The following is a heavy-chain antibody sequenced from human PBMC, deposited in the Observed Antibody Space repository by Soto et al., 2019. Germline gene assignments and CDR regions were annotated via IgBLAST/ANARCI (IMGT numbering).Heavy chain of an antibody. CDR2: ISSSGSTI. V-gene: IGHV3-11*01. D-gene: IGHD5-18*01. CDR3: ARHLPRIQLRYYYGMDV. J-gene: IGHJ6*02. Sequence: GGSLRLSCAASGFTFSDYYMSWIRQAPGKGLEWVSYISSSGSTIYYADSVKGRFTISRDNAKNSLYLQMNSLRAEDTAGYYGARHLPRIQLRYYYGMDVWGQGTMVTVSS. CDR1: GFTFSDYY.